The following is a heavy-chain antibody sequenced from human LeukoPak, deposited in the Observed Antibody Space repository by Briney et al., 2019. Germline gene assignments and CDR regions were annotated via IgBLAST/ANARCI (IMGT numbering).Heavy chain of an antibody. CDR2: INSDGSAT. V-gene: IGHV3-74*01. CDR1: GFTFGSPW. D-gene: IGHD3-16*02. Sequence: GGSLRLSCAASGFTFGSPWVHWVRQAPGKGLVWVSRINSDGSATAYADSVKGRFTISRDNAENTLYLQMNCLRAEDTAVYYCARGTAGYHSSYFDYWGQGTLVTVSS. J-gene: IGHJ4*02. CDR3: ARGTAGYHSSYFDY.